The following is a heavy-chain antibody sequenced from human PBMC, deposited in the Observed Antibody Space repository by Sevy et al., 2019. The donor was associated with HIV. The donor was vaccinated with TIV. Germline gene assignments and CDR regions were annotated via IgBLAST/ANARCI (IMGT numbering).Heavy chain of an antibody. V-gene: IGHV3-23*01. D-gene: IGHD6-13*01. Sequence: GGSLRLSCAASGFTFSSYAMSWVRQAPGKGLEWVSAISGSGGSTYYAHSVKGRFTISRDNSKNTLYLQMNSLRAEDTAVYYCAKDRRRAAAGTYDYWGQGTLVTVSS. J-gene: IGHJ4*02. CDR1: GFTFSSYA. CDR2: ISGSGGST. CDR3: AKDRRRAAAGTYDY.